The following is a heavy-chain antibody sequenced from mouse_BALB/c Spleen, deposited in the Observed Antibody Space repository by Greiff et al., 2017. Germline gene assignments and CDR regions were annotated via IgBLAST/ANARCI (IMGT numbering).Heavy chain of an antibody. V-gene: IGHV3-6*02. Sequence: EVKLQESGPGLVKPSQSLSLTCSVTGYSITSGYYWNWIRQFPGNKLEWMGYISYDGSNNYNPSLKNRISITRDTSKNQFFLKLNSVTTEDTATYYCASSYDYDGDAMDYWGQGTSVTVSS. CDR2: ISYDGSN. J-gene: IGHJ4*01. D-gene: IGHD2-4*01. CDR3: ASSYDYDGDAMDY. CDR1: GYSITSGYY.